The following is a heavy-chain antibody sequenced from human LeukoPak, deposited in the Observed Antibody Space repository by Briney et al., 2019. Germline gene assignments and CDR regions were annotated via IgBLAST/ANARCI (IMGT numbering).Heavy chain of an antibody. V-gene: IGHV4-34*01. Sequence: PSEALSLTCAVYNGSFIGYYWTWIRQGAGKGLDWIGEINHDGSTNYNPSLKGRVTISIAKSTTQFSWRLNCVAAADTAVYYCARVRGDIWNGYYDYLDYWGEGALVTASS. CDR2: INHDGST. D-gene: IGHD3-3*01. CDR1: NGSFIGYY. J-gene: IGHJ4*02. CDR3: ARVRGDIWNGYYDYLDY.